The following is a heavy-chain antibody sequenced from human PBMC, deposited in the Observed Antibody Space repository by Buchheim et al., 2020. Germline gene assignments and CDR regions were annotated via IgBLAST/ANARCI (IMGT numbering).Heavy chain of an antibody. CDR2: IKQDGSEK. CDR3: ARDHYGSGSYYMTGYGMDV. D-gene: IGHD3-10*01. J-gene: IGHJ6*02. CDR1: GFTFSSYW. Sequence: EVQLVESGGGLVQPGGSLRLSCAASGFTFSSYWMSWVRQAPGKGLEWVANIKQDGSEKYYVDSVKGRFTISRGNAKNSLYLQMNSLRAEDTAVYYCARDHYGSGSYYMTGYGMDVWGQGTT. V-gene: IGHV3-7*03.